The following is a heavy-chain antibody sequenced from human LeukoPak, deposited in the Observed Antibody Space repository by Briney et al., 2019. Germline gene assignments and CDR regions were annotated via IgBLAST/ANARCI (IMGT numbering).Heavy chain of an antibody. CDR2: INHSGST. CDR1: GGSFSGYY. CDR3: ARSQDYDSSGYSL. D-gene: IGHD3-22*01. J-gene: IGHJ4*02. Sequence: PSETLSLTCAVYGGSFSGYYWSWIRQPPGKGLEWIGEINHSGSTNYNPSLKSRVTISVDTSKNQFSLKLSSVTAADTAVYYCARSQDYDSSGYSLWGQGTLVTVSS. V-gene: IGHV4-34*01.